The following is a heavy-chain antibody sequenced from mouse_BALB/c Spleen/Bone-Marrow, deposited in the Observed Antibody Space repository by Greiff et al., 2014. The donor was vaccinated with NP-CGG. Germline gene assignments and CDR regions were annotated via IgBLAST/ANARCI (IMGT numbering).Heavy chain of an antibody. CDR2: IDPANGNT. Sequence: VQLQQSGAELVKPGASVKLSCTTSGFNIKDTYIHWVKQRPEQGLEWIGRIDPANGNTKYDSEFQGKATITADTSSNTAYLHLSSLTSEDTAVYSCAHDAPFAYWGQGTLVTVSA. CDR3: AHDAPFAY. V-gene: IGHV14-3*02. D-gene: IGHD2-3*01. J-gene: IGHJ3*01. CDR1: GFNIKDTY.